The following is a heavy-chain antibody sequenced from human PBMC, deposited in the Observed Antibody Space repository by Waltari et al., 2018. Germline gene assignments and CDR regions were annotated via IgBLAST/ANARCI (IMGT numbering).Heavy chain of an antibody. Sequence: QVQLVQSGAEVKKPGASVKVSCKASGYTFTSYGISWVRQAPGQGLEGMGWISAYNGNTNYAQKLQGRSPMTPDTSTGPAYMELRSLRSDDTAVYYCARVSGVGATSEHFQHWGQGTLVTVSS. V-gene: IGHV1-18*01. CDR1: GYTFTSYG. CDR2: ISAYNGNT. J-gene: IGHJ1*01. D-gene: IGHD1-26*01. CDR3: ARVSGVGATSEHFQH.